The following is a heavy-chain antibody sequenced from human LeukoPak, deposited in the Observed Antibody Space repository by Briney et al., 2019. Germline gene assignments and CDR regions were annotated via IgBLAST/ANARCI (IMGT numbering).Heavy chain of an antibody. J-gene: IGHJ3*02. CDR3: AREEETSDAFDI. V-gene: IGHV1-69*04. CDR2: IIPILGIA. CDR1: GGTFSSYA. Sequence: ASVKASCKASGGTFSSYAISWVRQAPGQGLEWMGRIIPILGIASYAQKFQGRVTITADKSTSTAYMELSSLRSEDTAVYYCAREEETSDAFDIWGQGTMVTVSS.